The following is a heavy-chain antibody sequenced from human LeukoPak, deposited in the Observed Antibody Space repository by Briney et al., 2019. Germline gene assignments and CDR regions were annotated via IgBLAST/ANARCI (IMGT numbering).Heavy chain of an antibody. V-gene: IGHV1-18*01. CDR1: GYTFTSYG. J-gene: IGHJ3*02. CDR2: ISGYKGNT. D-gene: IGHD3-3*01. Sequence: ASVKVSCKASGYTFTSYGISWVRQAPGQGLEWMGWISGYKGNTKNAQKLQGRVTMATDASTSTAYMELRSLRSDDTAVYYCARAKEERVFLSGFDIWGQGTMVTVSS. CDR3: ARAKEERVFLSGFDI.